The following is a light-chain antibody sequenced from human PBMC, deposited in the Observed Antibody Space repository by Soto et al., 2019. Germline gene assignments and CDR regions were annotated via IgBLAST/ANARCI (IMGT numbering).Light chain of an antibody. CDR3: CSYAGSSLYV. V-gene: IGLV2-23*02. CDR1: SSVVGSYNL. Sequence: LTQPASVSGSPGQSITISCTGTSSVVGSYNLVSWYQQHPGKAPKLMIYEVSKRPSGVSNRFSGSKSGNTASLTISGLQAEDEADYYCCSYAGSSLYVFGTGTKVTVL. J-gene: IGLJ1*01. CDR2: EVS.